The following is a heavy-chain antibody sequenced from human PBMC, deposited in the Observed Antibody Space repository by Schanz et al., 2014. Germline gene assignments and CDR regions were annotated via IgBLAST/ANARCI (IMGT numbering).Heavy chain of an antibody. V-gene: IGHV3-53*01. D-gene: IGHD1-26*01. CDR3: ARDPVEGAPTPYYFDS. Sequence: VQLVESGGGLIQPGGSLRLSCAVSGFTVNTNYMSWVRQAPGKGLEWISSMYINSGSTQYADSVKGRFTISRDNTKNSVFLQMSSLRVEDTGLYFCARDPVEGAPTPYYFDSWGPGTLVTVSS. J-gene: IGHJ4*02. CDR1: GFTVNTNY. CDR2: MYINSGST.